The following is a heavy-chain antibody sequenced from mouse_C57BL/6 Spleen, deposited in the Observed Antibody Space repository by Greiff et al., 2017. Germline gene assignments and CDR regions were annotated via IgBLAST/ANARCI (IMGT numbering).Heavy chain of an antibody. CDR1: GFTFSSYG. J-gene: IGHJ2*01. Sequence: EVKLVASGGDLVKPGGSLKLSCAASGFTFSSYGMSWVRQTPDKRLEWVATISSGGSYTYYPDSVKGRFTISRDNAKNTLYLQMSSLKSEDTAMYYCARHPYYFDYWGQGTTLTVSS. CDR3: ARHPYYFDY. V-gene: IGHV5-6*01. CDR2: ISSGGSYT.